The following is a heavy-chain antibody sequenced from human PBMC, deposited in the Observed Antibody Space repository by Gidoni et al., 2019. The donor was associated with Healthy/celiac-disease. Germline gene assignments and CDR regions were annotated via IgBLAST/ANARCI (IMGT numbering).Heavy chain of an antibody. V-gene: IGHV3-9*01. D-gene: IGHD2-15*01. Sequence: EVHLVESGGGLVQPGWSLRLSCAASGFTFDDYAMHGVRQAPGKGLECVSGISWNSGSIGYADSVEGRFTISRDNAKNSLYLQMNSLRAEDTALYYCAKDRGLVVVAATPYGNAFDIWGQGTMVTVSS. CDR2: ISWNSGSI. CDR3: AKDRGLVVVAATPYGNAFDI. CDR1: GFTFDDYA. J-gene: IGHJ3*02.